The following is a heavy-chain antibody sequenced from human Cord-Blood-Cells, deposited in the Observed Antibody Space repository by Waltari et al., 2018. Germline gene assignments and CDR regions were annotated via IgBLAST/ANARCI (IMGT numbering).Heavy chain of an antibody. CDR3: ATLGGISGSYYYYYYMDV. CDR2: FDPEDGET. V-gene: IGHV1-24*01. J-gene: IGHJ6*03. CDR1: GYHLTELS. Sequence: QVQLVQSGAEVKKPGASVKVSCKVSGYHLTELSIHWVRQAPGKGLEWMGGFDPEDGETIYAQKFQGRVTMTEDTSTDTAYMELSSLRSEDTAVYYCATLGGISGSYYYYYYMDVWGKGTTVTVSS. D-gene: IGHD1-26*01.